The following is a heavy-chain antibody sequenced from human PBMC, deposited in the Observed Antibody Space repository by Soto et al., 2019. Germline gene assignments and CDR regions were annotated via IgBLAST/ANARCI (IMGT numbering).Heavy chain of an antibody. V-gene: IGHV4-61*01. Sequence: SETLSLTCAVSGDSVSNDNYYWSWIRQPPGKGLEWIGYIYYSGTTNYNSYLKSRLSLPVDMSKNQFSLKLASVTAADTAVYFCARSQRGRTAFTFDYWGQGALVTVSS. CDR3: ARSQRGRTAFTFDY. CDR2: IYYSGTT. D-gene: IGHD3-16*01. CDR1: GDSVSNDNYY. J-gene: IGHJ4*02.